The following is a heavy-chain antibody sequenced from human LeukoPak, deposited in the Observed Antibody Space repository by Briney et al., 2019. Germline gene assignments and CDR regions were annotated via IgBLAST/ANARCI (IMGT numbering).Heavy chain of an antibody. CDR3: ARGYRRITIFGVVPHPFDY. D-gene: IGHD3-3*01. CDR2: ISISSTSV. Sequence: PGGSLRLSCAASGFNCNSHAMNWVRQAPGKGLEWISYISISSTSVYYADSVKGRFTISRDSAKNSLYLQMNSLRAEDTVMYYCARGYRRITIFGVVPHPFDYWGQGTLVTVSS. V-gene: IGHV3-48*04. CDR1: GFNCNSHA. J-gene: IGHJ4*02.